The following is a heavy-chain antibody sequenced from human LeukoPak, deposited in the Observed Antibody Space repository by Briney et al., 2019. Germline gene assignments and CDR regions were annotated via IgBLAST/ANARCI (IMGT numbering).Heavy chain of an antibody. J-gene: IGHJ4*02. CDR1: GFTFSDFD. CDR3: ARRDCTSFECYSLDY. D-gene: IGHD2-21*01. Sequence: GGSLKLSCAASGFTFSDFDIHWVRQASGKGLEWVGRIKTKTDSDATTYAASVKGRFTISRDDSKNTAYLQMNNLKTEDTAVYYCARRDCTSFECYSLDYWGQGTLVTVSS. CDR2: IKTKTDSDAT. V-gene: IGHV3-73*01.